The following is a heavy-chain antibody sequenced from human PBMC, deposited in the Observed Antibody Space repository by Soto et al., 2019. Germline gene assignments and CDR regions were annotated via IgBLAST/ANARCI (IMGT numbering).Heavy chain of an antibody. CDR3: AAIKGCGGDCYYFDY. J-gene: IGHJ4*02. V-gene: IGHV1-58*01. CDR2: IVVGSGNT. D-gene: IGHD2-21*02. CDR1: GFTFTSSA. Sequence: ASVKVSCKASGFTFTSSAVQWVRQARGQRLEWIGWIVVGSGNTNYAQKFQERVTITRDMSTSTAYMELSSLRSEDTAVYYCAAIKGCGGDCYYFDYWGQGTLVIVSS.